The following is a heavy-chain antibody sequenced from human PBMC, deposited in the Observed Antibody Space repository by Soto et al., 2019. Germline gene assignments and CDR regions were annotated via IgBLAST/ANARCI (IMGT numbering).Heavy chain of an antibody. V-gene: IGHV4-30-2*01. Sequence: SETQSLTCAVSGGSISSGGDSWSWIRQPPGKGLEWIGYIYHSGSTYYNPSLKSRVTISVDRSKNQFSLKLSSVTAADTAVYYCARISLAIFGVVIDYWGQGTLVTVSS. CDR3: ARISLAIFGVVIDY. CDR2: IYHSGST. J-gene: IGHJ4*02. CDR1: GGSISSGGDS. D-gene: IGHD3-3*01.